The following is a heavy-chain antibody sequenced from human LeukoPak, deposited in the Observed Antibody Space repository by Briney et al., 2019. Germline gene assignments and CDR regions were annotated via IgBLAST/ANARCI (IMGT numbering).Heavy chain of an antibody. J-gene: IGHJ6*02. CDR3: ARDRYGMDV. V-gene: IGHV3-30-3*01. CDR2: ISYDGSNK. CDR1: GCTFSNYA. Sequence: GGSLRLSCAASGCTFSNYAMHWARQAPGQGLDWVAVISYDGSNKYYADSVKGRFTISRDNSKNTLDLQMNSLRAEDTAVFYCARDRYGMDVWGQGATVTVSS.